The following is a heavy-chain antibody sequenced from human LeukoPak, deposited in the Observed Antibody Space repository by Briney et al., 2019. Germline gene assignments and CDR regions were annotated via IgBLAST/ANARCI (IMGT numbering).Heavy chain of an antibody. V-gene: IGHV4-34*01. CDR2: INHSGST. D-gene: IGHD4-17*01. Sequence: SETLSLTCAVYGGSFSGYYWSWIRQPPGKGLEWIGEINHSGSTNYNPSLKSRVTISVDTSKNQFSLKLSSVTAADMAVYYCARHYGDYIFDYWGQGTLVTVSS. J-gene: IGHJ4*02. CDR3: ARHYGDYIFDY. CDR1: GGSFSGYY.